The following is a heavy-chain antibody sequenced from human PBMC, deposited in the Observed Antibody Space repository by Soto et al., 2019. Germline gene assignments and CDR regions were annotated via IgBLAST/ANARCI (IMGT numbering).Heavy chain of an antibody. Sequence: GESLKISFKGSGYSFTSYLIGWVRQMPGKGLEWMGIIYPGDSDTRYSPSFQGQVTISADKSISTAYLQWSSLRASDTAMYYCARNLAYYYYGMDVWGQGTTVTVSS. CDR3: ARNLAYYYYGMDV. J-gene: IGHJ6*02. CDR1: GYSFTSYL. CDR2: IYPGDSDT. V-gene: IGHV5-51*01.